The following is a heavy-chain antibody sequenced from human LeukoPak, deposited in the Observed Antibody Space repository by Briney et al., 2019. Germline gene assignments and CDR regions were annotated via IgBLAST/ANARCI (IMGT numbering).Heavy chain of an antibody. D-gene: IGHD6-13*01. V-gene: IGHV3-43*01. Sequence: GGSLRLSCAASGFSFRGYTMHWVRQVPGKGLEWVSLISWNGVTTYYGDSVKGRFTISRDNSKNSLYLQMNSLRSEDSALYYWAASDGEQHLALWGQGTLVTVSS. CDR3: AASDGEQHLAL. CDR1: GFSFRGYT. CDR2: ISWNGVTT. J-gene: IGHJ4*02.